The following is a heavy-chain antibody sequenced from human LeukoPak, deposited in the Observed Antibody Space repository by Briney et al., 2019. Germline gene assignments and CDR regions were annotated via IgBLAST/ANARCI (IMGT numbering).Heavy chain of an antibody. CDR2: ISGSGVNT. Sequence: GGSLRLSCAAPGITFSSYAMTWVRQAPGKGLEWVSAISGSGVNTYYADSVKGRFTISRDNSKNTLYLQMNSLRTEDTAEYYCAKDLRYSSSWYPFDYWGQGTLVTVSS. CDR1: GITFSSYA. D-gene: IGHD6-13*01. CDR3: AKDLRYSSSWYPFDY. J-gene: IGHJ4*02. V-gene: IGHV3-23*01.